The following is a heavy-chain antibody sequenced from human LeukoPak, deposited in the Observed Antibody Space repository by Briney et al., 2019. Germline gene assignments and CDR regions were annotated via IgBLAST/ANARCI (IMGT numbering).Heavy chain of an antibody. Sequence: GGSLRLSCAASGFTFSSYAMGWVRQASGKGLEWVSAISASGGTTYYADSVKGRFTISRDNSKDTLYLQMNSLRAEDTAVYYCAKATCSSTSCYRNFEYWGQGTLVTGSS. CDR3: AKATCSSTSCYRNFEY. J-gene: IGHJ4*02. D-gene: IGHD2-2*01. V-gene: IGHV3-23*01. CDR2: ISASGGTT. CDR1: GFTFSSYA.